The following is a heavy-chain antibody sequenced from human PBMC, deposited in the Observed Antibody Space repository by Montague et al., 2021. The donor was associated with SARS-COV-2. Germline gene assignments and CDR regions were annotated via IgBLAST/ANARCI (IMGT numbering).Heavy chain of an antibody. V-gene: IGHV3-7*03. CDR1: GFSLSSYW. CDR2: IKQDGSEQ. D-gene: IGHD5-18*01. Sequence: SLRLSCAASGFSLSSYWLSLVRQAPGKGLEWVANIKQDGSEQYYGDSWKVLFTISRDNARNSLYLQMNSLRAEDTAVSYCARNTGVGYWGQGTLVTVSS. J-gene: IGHJ4*02. CDR3: ARNTGVGY.